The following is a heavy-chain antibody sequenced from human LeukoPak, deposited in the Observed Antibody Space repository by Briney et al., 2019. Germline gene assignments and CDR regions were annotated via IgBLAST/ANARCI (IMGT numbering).Heavy chain of an antibody. D-gene: IGHD1-26*01. V-gene: IGHV3-30*18. CDR3: AKDKKRGEPGPFDY. J-gene: IGHJ4*02. CDR2: ISYDGSNK. Sequence: PGRSLRLSCAASGFTFSSYGMHWVRQAPGKGLEWVAVISYDGSNKYYADSVKGRFTISRDNSKYTLYLQMNSLRAEDTAVYYCAKDKKRGEPGPFDYWGQGTLVTVSS. CDR1: GFTFSSYG.